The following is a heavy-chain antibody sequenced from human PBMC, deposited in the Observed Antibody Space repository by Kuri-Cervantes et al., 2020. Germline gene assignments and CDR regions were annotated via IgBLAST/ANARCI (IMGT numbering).Heavy chain of an antibody. V-gene: IGHV3-30*02. CDR2: IRYDGGDG. CDR1: GFTFSSYW. Sequence: GGSLRLSCAASGFTFSSYWMSWVRQAPGKGLEWLAFIRYDGGDGYYGDSVKGRFTVSRDNSKNTLFLQMSSLRPEDTAVYFCAGLTIYFDYWGQGSLVTVSS. D-gene: IGHD3-3*01. J-gene: IGHJ4*02. CDR3: AGLTIYFDY.